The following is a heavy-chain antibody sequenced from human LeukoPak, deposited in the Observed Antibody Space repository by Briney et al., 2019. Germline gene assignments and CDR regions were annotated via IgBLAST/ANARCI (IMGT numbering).Heavy chain of an antibody. V-gene: IGHV3-23*01. D-gene: IGHD2-2*02. J-gene: IGHJ4*02. CDR1: GFTFSSYA. CDR2: ISGSGGST. CDR3: AKESSSSTSCYIFDY. Sequence: GALRLSCAASGFTFSSYAMSWVRQAPGKGLERLSAISGSGGSTYYADPVKGRFTISRDNSKNTLYLQMNSLRAEDTAVYYCAKESSSSTSCYIFDYWGQRTLVTVSS.